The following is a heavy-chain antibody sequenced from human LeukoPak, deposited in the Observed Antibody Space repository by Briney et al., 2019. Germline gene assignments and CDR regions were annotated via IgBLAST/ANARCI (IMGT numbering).Heavy chain of an antibody. CDR2: IYYSGST. J-gene: IGHJ5*02. CDR1: GGSISSSVYY. Sequence: SETLSLTCTVSGGSISSSVYYWGWIRQPPGKGLEWIGSIYYSGSTSYNPSLKSRVTISLDTSKNQFSLKLSSVTAADTAVYYCARRRWYCSSTSCPEGFDPWGQGTLVTVSS. V-gene: IGHV4-39*01. D-gene: IGHD2-2*01. CDR3: ARRRWYCSSTSCPEGFDP.